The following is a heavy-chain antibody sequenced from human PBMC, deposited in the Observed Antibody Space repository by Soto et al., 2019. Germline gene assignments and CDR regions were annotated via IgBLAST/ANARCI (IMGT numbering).Heavy chain of an antibody. D-gene: IGHD5-12*01. CDR2: INPNSGGT. J-gene: IGHJ4*02. V-gene: IGHV1-2*02. CDR3: ARHSGYDYDLDY. Sequence: ASVKVSCKASGYTFTGYYMHWVRQAPGQGLEWMGWINPNSGGTNYAQKFQGRVTMTRDTSISTAYMELSGLRSDDTAVYYCARHSGYDYDLDYWGQGNLVTVSS. CDR1: GYTFTGYY.